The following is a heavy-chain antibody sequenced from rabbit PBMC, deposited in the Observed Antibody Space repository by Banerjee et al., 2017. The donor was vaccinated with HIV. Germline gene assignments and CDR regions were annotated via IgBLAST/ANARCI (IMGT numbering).Heavy chain of an antibody. Sequence: QEQLVESGGDLVQPEGSLTLTCTASGIDFSSSYWICWVRQAPGKGLEWIACIYAASSGSTVYATWAKGRFTISRTSSTTVALQMTSLTAADTATYFCARDLAGVIGWNFNLWGPGTLVTVS. CDR2: IYAASSGST. V-gene: IGHV1S45*01. J-gene: IGHJ4*01. D-gene: IGHD4-1*01. CDR3: ARDLAGVIGWNFNL. CDR1: GIDFSSSYW.